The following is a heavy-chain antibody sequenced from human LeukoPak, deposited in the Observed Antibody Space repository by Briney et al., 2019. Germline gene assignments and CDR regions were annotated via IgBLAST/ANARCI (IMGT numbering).Heavy chain of an antibody. V-gene: IGHV3-66*01. D-gene: IGHD5-18*01. CDR1: GFTVSSNH. CDR3: ASGGTAMAQAYYYYYYGMDV. J-gene: IGHJ6*02. Sequence: PGGSLRLSCAASGFTVSSNHMSWVRQAPGEGLEWVSVIYSGGSTYYADSVKGRFTISRDNSKNTLYLQMNSLRAEDTAVYYCASGGTAMAQAYYYYYYGMDVWGQGTTVTVSS. CDR2: IYSGGST.